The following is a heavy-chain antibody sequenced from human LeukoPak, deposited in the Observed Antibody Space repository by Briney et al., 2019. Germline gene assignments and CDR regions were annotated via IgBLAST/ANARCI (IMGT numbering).Heavy chain of an antibody. V-gene: IGHV3-23*01. CDR2: IGDKNSRT. CDR1: GFAFDNFA. Sequence: GGSLRLSCIGSGFAFDNFAFGWVRQAPGRGLAWVSGIGDKNSRTYYADSVRGRFTISRDNSKNTLYLQMNSLRAEDTAVYYCARLSSGWSLDYWGQGTLVTVSS. CDR3: ARLSSGWSLDY. D-gene: IGHD6-19*01. J-gene: IGHJ4*02.